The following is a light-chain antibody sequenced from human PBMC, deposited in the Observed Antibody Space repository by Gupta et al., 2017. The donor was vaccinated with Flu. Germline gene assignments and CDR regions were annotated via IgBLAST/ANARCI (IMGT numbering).Light chain of an antibody. CDR1: SSNIGTNT. Sequence: QSVLAQPLSASGTPGQWVTISCSGSSSNIGTNTVNWLQHLPGAAPKLLIYSNNQRPSGVPDRFSGSKSGTSASLAISGLQSEDEADYYCAAWDDSLNGQWVFGGGTKLTVL. CDR2: SNN. V-gene: IGLV1-44*01. J-gene: IGLJ3*02. CDR3: AAWDDSLNGQWV.